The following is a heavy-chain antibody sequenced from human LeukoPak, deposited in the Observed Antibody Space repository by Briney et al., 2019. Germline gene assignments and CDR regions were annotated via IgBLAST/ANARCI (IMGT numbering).Heavy chain of an antibody. V-gene: IGHV3-30*03. CDR2: ISYDGSNK. Sequence: GGSLRLSCAASGFTFSSYGMHWVRQAPGKGLEWVAVISYDGSNKYYADSVKGRFTISRDNSKNTLYLQMNSLRAEDTAVYYCARGEGSSWYRDAFDIWGQGTMVTVSS. J-gene: IGHJ3*02. CDR1: GFTFSSYG. CDR3: ARGEGSSWYRDAFDI. D-gene: IGHD6-13*01.